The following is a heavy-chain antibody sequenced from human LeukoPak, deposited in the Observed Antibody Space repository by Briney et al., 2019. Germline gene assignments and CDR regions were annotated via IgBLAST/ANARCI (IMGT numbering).Heavy chain of an antibody. D-gene: IGHD4-23*01. Sequence: SGGSLRLSCAASGFTFSSYAMHWVRQAPGKGLEWVAVISYDGSNKYYADSVKGRFTISRDNSKNTLYLQMNSLRAEDTAVYYCASLHGGNSEVYYYYGMDVWGQGTTVTVSS. CDR3: ASLHGGNSEVYYYYGMDV. J-gene: IGHJ6*02. CDR2: ISYDGSNK. CDR1: GFTFSSYA. V-gene: IGHV3-30-3*01.